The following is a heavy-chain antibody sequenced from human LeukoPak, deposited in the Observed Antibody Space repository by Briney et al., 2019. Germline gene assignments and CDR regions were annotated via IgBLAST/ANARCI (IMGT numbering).Heavy chain of an antibody. V-gene: IGHV3-23*01. D-gene: IGHD3-22*01. J-gene: IGHJ4*02. CDR1: GFTFSSYG. CDR3: AKGSYYDSSGSFYFDY. Sequence: GGSLRLSCAASGFTFSSYGMHWVRQAPGKGLEWVSGISGSGDNTYYADSVKGRFTISRDNSKNTLYVQVNSLGTEDTAAYYCAKGSYYDSSGSFYFDYWGPGNPGHRLL. CDR2: ISGSGDNT.